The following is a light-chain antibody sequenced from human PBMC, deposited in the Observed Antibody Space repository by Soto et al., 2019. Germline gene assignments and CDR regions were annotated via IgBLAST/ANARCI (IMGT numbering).Light chain of an antibody. Sequence: DIVVTQTPLSLPVTPGEPASISCSSSQSLLHSNGYNYLDWYMQKPGQSPHLLIYLGSNRASGVPDRFSGSGSGTDFTLNISRVEAEDVGVYYCMQALQTPLTFGGGTKVDIK. CDR3: MQALQTPLT. J-gene: IGKJ4*01. V-gene: IGKV2-28*01. CDR2: LGS. CDR1: QSLLHSNGYNY.